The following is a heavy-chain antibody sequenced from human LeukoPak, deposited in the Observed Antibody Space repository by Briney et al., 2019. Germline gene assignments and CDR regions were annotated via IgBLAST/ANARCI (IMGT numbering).Heavy chain of an antibody. Sequence: ASVKVSCKASGGTFSSYAISWVRQAPGQGLEWMGGIIPIFGTANYAQKFQGRVTITADESTSTAYMELSSLRSEDTAVYYCAREDGVVVVPAAMPPSAYGMDVWGQGTTVTVSS. CDR3: AREDGVVVVPAAMPPSAYGMDV. CDR2: IIPIFGTA. J-gene: IGHJ6*02. V-gene: IGHV1-69*13. D-gene: IGHD2-2*01. CDR1: GGTFSSYA.